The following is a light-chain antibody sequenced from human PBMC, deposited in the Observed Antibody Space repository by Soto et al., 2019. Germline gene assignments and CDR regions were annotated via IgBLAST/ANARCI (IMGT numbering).Light chain of an antibody. CDR1: SSDVGGYNY. CDR3: CSYAGSYSRV. V-gene: IGLV2-11*01. J-gene: IGLJ3*02. Sequence: QSVLTQPRSVSGSPGQSVTISCTGTSSDVGGYNYVSWYQQHPGKAPKVIIYDVSRRPSGVPDRFSGSKSGNTASLTISGLQAEDEADYYCCSYAGSYSRVFGGGTKVTVL. CDR2: DVS.